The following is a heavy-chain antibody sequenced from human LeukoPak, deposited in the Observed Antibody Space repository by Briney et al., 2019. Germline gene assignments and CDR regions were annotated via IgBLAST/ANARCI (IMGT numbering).Heavy chain of an antibody. D-gene: IGHD6-13*01. Sequence: GGSLRLSCAASGFTFSSYWMSWVRQAPGKGLEWVANIKQDGSEKYYVDSVKGRFTISRDNAKNSLYLQMNSLRAEDTAVYYCARDQKAAAGDDAFDIWGQGTMVTVSS. CDR2: IKQDGSEK. V-gene: IGHV3-7*01. J-gene: IGHJ3*02. CDR1: GFTFSSYW. CDR3: ARDQKAAAGDDAFDI.